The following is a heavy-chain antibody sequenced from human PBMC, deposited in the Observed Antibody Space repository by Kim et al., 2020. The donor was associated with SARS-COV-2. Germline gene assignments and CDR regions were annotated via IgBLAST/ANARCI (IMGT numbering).Heavy chain of an antibody. J-gene: IGHJ4*02. D-gene: IGHD2-15*01. CDR3: AKDRALYCSGGSCTTLDY. V-gene: IGHV3-23*01. Sequence: KGRFTISRDNSKNTLYLQMNSLRAEDTAVYYCAKDRALYCSGGSCTTLDYWGQGTLVTVSS.